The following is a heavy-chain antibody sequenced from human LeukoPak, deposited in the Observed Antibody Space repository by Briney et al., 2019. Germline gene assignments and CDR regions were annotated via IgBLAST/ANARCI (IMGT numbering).Heavy chain of an antibody. Sequence: PSETLSLTCTVSGGSISSSSYYWGWIRQPPGKGLGWIGSIYYSGSTYYNPSLKSRVTMSVDTSKNQFSLKLSSVTAADTAVYYCARSLGSAAAGTIYYYYYMDVWGKGTTVTISS. V-gene: IGHV4-39*07. D-gene: IGHD6-13*01. CDR1: GGSISSSSYY. J-gene: IGHJ6*03. CDR3: ARSLGSAAAGTIYYYYYMDV. CDR2: IYYSGST.